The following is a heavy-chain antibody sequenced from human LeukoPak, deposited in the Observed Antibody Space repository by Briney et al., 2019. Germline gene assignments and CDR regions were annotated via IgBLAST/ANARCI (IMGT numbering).Heavy chain of an antibody. D-gene: IGHD4-17*01. J-gene: IGHJ4*02. Sequence: ASVKVSCKASGYTFTSYYMHWVRQAPGQGLEWMGIINPSGGSTSYAQKLQGRVTMTTDTSTSTAYMELRSLRSDDTAVYYCARAGDYGLDADYWGQGTLVTVSS. CDR3: ARAGDYGLDADY. V-gene: IGHV1-46*01. CDR2: INPSGGST. CDR1: GYTFTSYY.